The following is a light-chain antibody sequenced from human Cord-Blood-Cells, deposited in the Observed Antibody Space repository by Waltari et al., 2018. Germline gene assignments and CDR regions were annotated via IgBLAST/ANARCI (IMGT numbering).Light chain of an antibody. CDR2: DVS. J-gene: IGLJ1*01. Sequence: QSALTQPRPVSGSPAQSVSISCTATSSDVGGYNYVYWYQQHPGKAPKLMIYDVSKRPSGVPDRFSGSKSGNTASLTISGLQAEDEADYYCCSYAGSYTLVFGTGTKGTVL. V-gene: IGLV2-11*01. CDR1: SSDVGGYNY. CDR3: CSYAGSYTLV.